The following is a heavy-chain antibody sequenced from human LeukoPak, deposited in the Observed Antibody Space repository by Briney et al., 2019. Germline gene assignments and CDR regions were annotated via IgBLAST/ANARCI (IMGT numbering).Heavy chain of an antibody. CDR3: ARDVHFDY. J-gene: IGHJ4*02. CDR2: ISSASITI. Sequence: GGSLRPSCAASGFTFSNYDMNWVRQAPGKGLEWDSYISSASITIYYADSVKGRFTVSRDKAKNSLYLQMNSLRNEDTAVYYCARDVHFDYWGQGTLVTVSS. V-gene: IGHV3-48*02. CDR1: GFTFSNYD.